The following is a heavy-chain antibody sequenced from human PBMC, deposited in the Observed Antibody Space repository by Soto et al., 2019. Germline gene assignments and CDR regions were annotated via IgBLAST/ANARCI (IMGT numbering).Heavy chain of an antibody. CDR1: GFTFSNDI. D-gene: IGHD1-26*01. Sequence: QVQLVESGGGVVQPGGSLRLSCAVSGFTFSNDIMHWVRQAPGKGLEWVALISSDGTNRYYADSVKGRFTTSRDNAKNTMYLQMNSLRVEDTATYYCARDDDNGSDCDLDYWGQGVLVTVSS. CDR3: ARDDDNGSDCDLDY. V-gene: IGHV3-30-3*01. CDR2: ISSDGTNR. J-gene: IGHJ4*02.